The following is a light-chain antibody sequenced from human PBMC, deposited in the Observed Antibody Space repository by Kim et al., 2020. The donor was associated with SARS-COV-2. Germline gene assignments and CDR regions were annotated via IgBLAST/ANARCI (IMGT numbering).Light chain of an antibody. V-gene: IGLV1-47*01. CDR2: RNN. J-gene: IGLJ1*01. CDR3: AAWDDSLSKV. CDR1: TSNIGSNY. Sequence: PGQRVTISCTGSTSNIGSNYVSWYQQLPGTAPKLLIYRNNQRPSGVPDRFSGSKSGTSASLAISGLRSEDEADYYCAAWDDSLSKVFGTGTKVTVL.